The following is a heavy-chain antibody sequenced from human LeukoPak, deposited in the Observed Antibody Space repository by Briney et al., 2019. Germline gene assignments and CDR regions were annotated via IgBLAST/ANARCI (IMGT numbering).Heavy chain of an antibody. J-gene: IGHJ4*02. CDR3: VRGWWSFDY. D-gene: IGHD3-16*01. CDR1: GYTFTSFW. Sequence: GESLKTSCKGSGYTFTSFWIGWVRQMPGKGLEWMASIYPGNYATTYSPSFQGQVTISADKSSSTAYLRLSSLKASDTAIYYCVRGWWSFDYWGQGSLVTVSS. V-gene: IGHV5-51*01. CDR2: IYPGNYAT.